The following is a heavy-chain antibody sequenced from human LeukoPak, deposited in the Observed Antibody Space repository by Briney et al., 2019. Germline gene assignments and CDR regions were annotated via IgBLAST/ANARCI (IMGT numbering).Heavy chain of an antibody. J-gene: IGHJ4*02. CDR2: IYWDEDK. CDR1: GFSFSTSGVG. D-gene: IGHD3-9*01. CDR3: ARSPYYDILTGSRGTFDY. Sequence: SGPTLVKPTQPLTLTCTFSGFSFSTSGVGVGWIRQPPGKALEWLAVIYWDEDKRYRPSLKSRLTITKDTSKSQVVLTMTNMDPVDTATYYCARSPYYDILTGSRGTFDYWGRGILVTVSS. V-gene: IGHV2-5*02.